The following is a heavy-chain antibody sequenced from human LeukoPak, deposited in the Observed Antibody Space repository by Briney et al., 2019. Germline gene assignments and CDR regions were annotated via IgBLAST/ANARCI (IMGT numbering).Heavy chain of an antibody. D-gene: IGHD3-22*01. Sequence: PSETLSLTCTVSGGSISNYYWSWIRQAPGKGLESIGYIEYSWSTNYNPSLKSRVTISVDTSKNQFSLKLSSVTVADTAVYHYARSFVYYDNSGSYFDNWGQGTLVTVSS. CDR2: IEYSWST. CDR1: GGSISNYY. V-gene: IGHV4-59*01. J-gene: IGHJ4*02. CDR3: ARSFVYYDNSGSYFDN.